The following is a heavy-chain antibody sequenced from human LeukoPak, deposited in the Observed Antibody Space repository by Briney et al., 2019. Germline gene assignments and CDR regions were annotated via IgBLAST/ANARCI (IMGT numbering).Heavy chain of an antibody. Sequence: GGSLRLSCAASGFIFKDYWMIWVRQAPGKGLEWVANIKQDGSEKYYVDSVKGRFTISRDNAKNSLYLQMNSLRAEDTAVYYCAREGSSGPRRTWFDPWGQGTLVTVSS. CDR1: GFIFKDYW. CDR2: IKQDGSEK. CDR3: AREGSSGPRRTWFDP. V-gene: IGHV3-7*01. J-gene: IGHJ5*02. D-gene: IGHD6-19*01.